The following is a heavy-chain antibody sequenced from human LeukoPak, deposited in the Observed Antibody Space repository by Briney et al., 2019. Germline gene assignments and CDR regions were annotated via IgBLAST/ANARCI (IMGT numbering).Heavy chain of an antibody. Sequence: ASVKVSCKASGYTFTNNGINWVRQAPGQGLEWMGWISAYNGCTNYAQKLQGRVTMTTDTSTSTAYMELRSLRSDDTAIYYCARDQRMTTVTTADYWGQGTLVTVSS. V-gene: IGHV1-18*01. J-gene: IGHJ4*02. CDR3: ARDQRMTTVTTADY. D-gene: IGHD4-11*01. CDR1: GYTFTNNG. CDR2: ISAYNGCT.